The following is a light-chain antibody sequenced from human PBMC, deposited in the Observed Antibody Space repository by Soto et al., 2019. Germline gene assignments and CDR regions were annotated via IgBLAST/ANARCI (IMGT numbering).Light chain of an antibody. Sequence: QSVLTQPASVSGSPGQSITISCTGTRSDVGRYNYVSWYQQHPGKAPKLIIYDVTYRPSGVSDRFSGSKSGSTASLTISGLQAEDEADYYCSSYTGSSTSFGGGTQLTVL. J-gene: IGLJ3*02. CDR2: DVT. V-gene: IGLV2-14*01. CDR3: SSYTGSSTS. CDR1: RSDVGRYNY.